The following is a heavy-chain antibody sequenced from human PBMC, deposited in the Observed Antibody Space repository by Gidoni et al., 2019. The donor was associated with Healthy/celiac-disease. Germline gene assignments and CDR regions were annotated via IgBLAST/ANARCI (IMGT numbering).Heavy chain of an antibody. CDR3: ARGARGSSSHYFQH. CDR2: INPNSGGT. J-gene: IGHJ1*01. Sequence: QVQLVQSGAEVKKPGASVQFSCNASGYTLTGYYMHWVRQAPGQGLEWMGRINPNSGGTNYAKKVQGRVTMTRDTSISTAYMELSRLRSDDTAVYYCARGARGSSSHYFQHWGQGTLVTVSS. V-gene: IGHV1-2*06. D-gene: IGHD6-6*01. CDR1: GYTLTGYY.